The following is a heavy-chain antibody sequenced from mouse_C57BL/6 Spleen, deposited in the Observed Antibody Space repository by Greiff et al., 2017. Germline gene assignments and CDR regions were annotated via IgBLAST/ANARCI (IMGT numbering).Heavy chain of an antibody. Sequence: QVQLQQPGAELVMPGASVKLSCKASGYTFTSYWMHWVKQRPGQGLEWIGEIDPSDSYTNYNQKFKGKSTLTVDKSSSTAYMQLSSLTSEDSAVYYCARDPSHTAYYAMDYWGKGTSVTVSS. J-gene: IGHJ4*01. V-gene: IGHV1-69*01. CDR2: IDPSDSYT. CDR1: GYTFTSYW. CDR3: ARDPSHTAYYAMDY. D-gene: IGHD5-1-1*01.